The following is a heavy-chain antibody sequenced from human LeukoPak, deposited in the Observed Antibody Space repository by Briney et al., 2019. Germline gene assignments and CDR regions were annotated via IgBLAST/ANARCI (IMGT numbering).Heavy chain of an antibody. J-gene: IGHJ4*02. CDR1: GGSISSYY. D-gene: IGHD6-13*01. V-gene: IGHV4-59*01. CDR3: ARARSRSWYNY. CDR2: IYYSGST. Sequence: SETLSLTCTVSGGSISSYYWSWIRQPPGKGLEWIGYIYYSGSTNYNPSLKSRVTISVDTSKNQFSLKLSSVTAADTAVYYCARARSRSWYNYWGQGTLVTVSS.